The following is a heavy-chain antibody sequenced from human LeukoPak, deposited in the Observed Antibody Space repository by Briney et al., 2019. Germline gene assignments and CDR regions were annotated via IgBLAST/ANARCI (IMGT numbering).Heavy chain of an antibody. V-gene: IGHV4-38-2*02. J-gene: IGHJ4*02. D-gene: IGHD6-25*01. Sequence: ASETLSLTCTVSGYSTSSSYFWGWIRQPPGKGLEWTGSISHSGSTYYNPSLKSRVTISIDTSKNQFSLNLRLVTAADTAVYYCARHAAAANFDYWGQGTLVTVSS. CDR3: ARHAAAANFDY. CDR2: ISHSGST. CDR1: GYSTSSSYF.